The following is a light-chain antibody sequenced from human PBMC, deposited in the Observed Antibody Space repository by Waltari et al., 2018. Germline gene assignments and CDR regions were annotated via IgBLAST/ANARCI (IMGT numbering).Light chain of an antibody. CDR1: QDISSW. Sequence: DIQMTQSPSSVSASVGDRVTITCRASQDISSWLAWYQQKPGQAPRLLIYAVSILHSGVPSRFSGSGSGTDFTLTITSLQPEDFAIYYCQQSYSTPPGITFGQGTRLEIK. CDR2: AVS. V-gene: IGKV1-12*01. CDR3: QQSYSTPPGIT. J-gene: IGKJ5*01.